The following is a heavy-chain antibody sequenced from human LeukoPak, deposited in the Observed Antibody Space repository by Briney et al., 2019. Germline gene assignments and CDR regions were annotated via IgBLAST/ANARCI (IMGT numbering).Heavy chain of an antibody. CDR1: GFTFSSYA. CDR2: IKQDGSEK. CDR3: ARVHIITMIVGDFDY. D-gene: IGHD3-22*01. J-gene: IGHJ4*02. Sequence: GGSLRLSCAASGFTFSSYAMSWVRQAPGKGLEWVANIKQDGSEKYYVDSVKGRFTISRDNAKNSLYLQMNSLRAEDTAVYYCARVHIITMIVGDFDYWGQGTLVTVSS. V-gene: IGHV3-7*01.